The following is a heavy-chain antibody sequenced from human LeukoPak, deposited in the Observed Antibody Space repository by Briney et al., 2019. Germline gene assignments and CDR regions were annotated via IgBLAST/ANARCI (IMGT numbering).Heavy chain of an antibody. CDR2: IVNGAGNT. D-gene: IGHD6-19*01. J-gene: IGHJ5*01. CDR3: ATGDMAGADPIPFNS. V-gene: IGHV1-58*01. CDR1: GFTFSTSA. Sequence: SVKVSCTVSGFTFSTSAVQWVRQARGRLEWIGWIVNGAGNTDYAQNLRERVTITRDMSTDTSYMELRSLRSEDTAVYYCATGDMAGADPIPFNSWGQGTLVAVSS.